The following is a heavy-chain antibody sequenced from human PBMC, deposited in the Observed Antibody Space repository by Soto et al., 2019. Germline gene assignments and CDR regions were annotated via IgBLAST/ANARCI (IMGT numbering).Heavy chain of an antibody. Sequence: ASVKVSCKASGFTFTGHYIHWVRQAPGQELEWMGWINPNSGGTSYAQKFQGRLTMTTDTSITTAYLKMRSVTAADTAVYYCAYLRGFTGYPGDWGQGTLVTVSS. CDR1: GFTFTGHY. CDR3: AYLRGFTGYPGD. V-gene: IGHV1-2*02. CDR2: INPNSGGT. D-gene: IGHD3-16*01. J-gene: IGHJ4*02.